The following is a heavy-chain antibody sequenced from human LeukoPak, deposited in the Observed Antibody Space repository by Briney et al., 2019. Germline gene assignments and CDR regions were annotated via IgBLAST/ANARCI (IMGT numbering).Heavy chain of an antibody. Sequence: SGTLSLTCTVSGDSINSLDLWSWVRQPPGKGLEWIGEMYLSGTTHFNPSVKSRVTISIDKSKNQFFLNLSSVTAADTAVYYCAGLVGRYSSGLYYYYFDYWGQGTLVTVSS. V-gene: IGHV4-4*02. CDR3: AGLVGRYSSGLYYYYFDY. CDR2: MYLSGTT. D-gene: IGHD3-22*01. J-gene: IGHJ4*02. CDR1: GDSINSLDL.